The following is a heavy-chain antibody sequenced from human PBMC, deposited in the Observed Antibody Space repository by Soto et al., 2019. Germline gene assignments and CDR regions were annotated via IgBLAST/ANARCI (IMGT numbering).Heavy chain of an antibody. D-gene: IGHD3-3*01. CDR3: ARGAFGAYYFDS. V-gene: IGHV3-74*01. J-gene: IGHJ4*02. Sequence: EVQLVESGGGLGQPGGSLRLSCAASGFTFSSYWMHWVRQAPGKGLEWVSRIKGDESSTNYADSVKGRFTISRDNAKNTFYLQMHSLRAEDTAVYYCARGAFGAYYFDSWGQGTLVTVSS. CDR1: GFTFSSYW. CDR2: IKGDESST.